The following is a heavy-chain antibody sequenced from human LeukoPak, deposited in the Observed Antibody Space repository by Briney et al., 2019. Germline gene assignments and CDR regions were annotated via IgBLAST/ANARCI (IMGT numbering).Heavy chain of an antibody. CDR1: GGSISSGGYY. D-gene: IGHD3-22*01. CDR2: IYYSGST. J-gene: IGHJ4*02. Sequence: SETLSLTCTVSGGSISSGGYYWSWIRQHPGKGLEWIGYIYYSGSTYYNPSLKSRVTISVDTSKNQFSLKLSSVTAADTAVYYCAREWSDYYDSSGLSYFDYWGQGTLVTVSS. V-gene: IGHV4-31*03. CDR3: AREWSDYYDSSGLSYFDY.